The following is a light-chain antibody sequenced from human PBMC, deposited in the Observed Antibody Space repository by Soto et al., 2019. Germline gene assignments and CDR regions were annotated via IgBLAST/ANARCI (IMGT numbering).Light chain of an antibody. Sequence: EIVMTQSPATLSVSPGERATLSCRASQSVSSNLAWYQQKPGQAPRLLIYGASTRATGIPARFSGSGSGTEFTLTIRSLQSEDFAVYYCQQSNNWPPITFGQGTRPEIK. J-gene: IGKJ5*01. CDR3: QQSNNWPPIT. V-gene: IGKV3-15*01. CDR2: GAS. CDR1: QSVSSN.